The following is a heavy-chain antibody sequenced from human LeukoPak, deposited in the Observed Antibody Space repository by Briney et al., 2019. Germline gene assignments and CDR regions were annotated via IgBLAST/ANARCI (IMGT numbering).Heavy chain of an antibody. V-gene: IGHV4-34*01. J-gene: IGHJ6*02. Sequence: SETLSLTCAVYGESFSDYFWGWVRQPPGQGLEWIGEINHSGRTYYNPSLKSRVTISVDTSKNQFSLNLSSVTAADTAVYYCARDVVVVPAAIHYGMDVWGQGTTVTVSS. D-gene: IGHD2-2*01. CDR2: INHSGRT. CDR3: ARDVVVVPAAIHYGMDV. CDR1: GESFSDYF.